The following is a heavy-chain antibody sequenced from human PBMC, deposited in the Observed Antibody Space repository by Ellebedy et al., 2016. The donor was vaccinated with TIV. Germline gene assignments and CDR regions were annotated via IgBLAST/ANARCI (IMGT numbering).Heavy chain of an antibody. V-gene: IGHV3-33*08. CDR1: GFTFSDYY. Sequence: GESLKISCAASGFTFSDYYMSWIRQAPGKGLEWVAVIWYDGSNKYYADSVKGRFTISRDNSKNTLYLQMNSLRAEDTAVYYCARHERLRLGEYRDWGQGTLVTVSS. CDR2: IWYDGSNK. D-gene: IGHD3-16*01. J-gene: IGHJ4*02. CDR3: ARHERLRLGEYRD.